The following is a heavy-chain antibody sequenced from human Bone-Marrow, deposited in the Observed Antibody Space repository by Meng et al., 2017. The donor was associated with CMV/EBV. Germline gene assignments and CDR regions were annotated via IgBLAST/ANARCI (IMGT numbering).Heavy chain of an antibody. CDR1: GFTFSSYV. J-gene: IGHJ6*02. Sequence: GESLKISCAASGFTFSSYVMHWVRQAPGKGLEWVAVISYDGSNKYYADSVKGRFTISRDNSKKTLYLQMNSLRAEDTAVYYCARGLKQWTYYYYYGMDVWGQGTTVTVSS. CDR2: ISYDGSNK. CDR3: ARGLKQWTYYYYYGMDV. D-gene: IGHD6-19*01. V-gene: IGHV3-30-3*01.